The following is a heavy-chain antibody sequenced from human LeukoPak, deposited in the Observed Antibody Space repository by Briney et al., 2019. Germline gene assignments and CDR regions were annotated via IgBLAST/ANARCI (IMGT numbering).Heavy chain of an antibody. CDR2: INHSGSA. V-gene: IGHV4-34*01. Sequence: SETLSLTCAVYGGSFSGYYWSWSRQPPGKGLEWIGEINHSGSANYNPSLKSRVTISVDTSKNQFSLKLSSVTAADTAVYYCARRAPRGYCTGGVCYFNWFDPWGQGTLVTVSS. D-gene: IGHD2-8*02. J-gene: IGHJ5*02. CDR1: GGSFSGYY. CDR3: ARRAPRGYCTGGVCYFNWFDP.